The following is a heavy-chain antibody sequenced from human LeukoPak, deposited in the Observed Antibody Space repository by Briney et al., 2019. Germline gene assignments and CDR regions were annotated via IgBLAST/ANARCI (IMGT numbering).Heavy chain of an antibody. Sequence: ASVKVSCKASGYTFTSYYMHWVRQAPGQGLEWMGIINPSGGSTSYAQKSQGRVTMTRDTSTSTVYMELSSLRSEDTAVYYCASWGLIYYYGMDVWGQGTTVTVSS. D-gene: IGHD2-8*01. CDR2: INPSGGST. J-gene: IGHJ6*02. CDR3: ASWGLIYYYGMDV. V-gene: IGHV1-46*01. CDR1: GYTFTSYY.